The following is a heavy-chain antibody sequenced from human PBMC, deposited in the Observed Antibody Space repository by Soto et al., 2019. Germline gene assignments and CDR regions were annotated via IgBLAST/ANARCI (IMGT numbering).Heavy chain of an antibody. CDR1: GGSISSSNYY. V-gene: IGHV4-39*01. CDR3: ARVQWELLSYFDY. CDR2: LYYSGST. D-gene: IGHD1-26*01. J-gene: IGHJ4*02. Sequence: LSLTCTVSGGSISSSNYYWAWIRQSPGKGLEWVATLYYSGSTYSNPSLKSRVTISVDTSKNQFSLKLSSVTAADTAVYYCARVQWELLSYFDYWGLGTLVPVSS.